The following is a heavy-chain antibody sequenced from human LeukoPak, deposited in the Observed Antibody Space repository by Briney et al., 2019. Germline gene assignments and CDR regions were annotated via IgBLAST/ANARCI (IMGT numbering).Heavy chain of an antibody. V-gene: IGHV4-4*07. CDR1: GGPISSYY. D-gene: IGHD3-22*01. J-gene: IGHJ3*02. Sequence: SETLSLTCAVSGGPISSYYWSWIRQPAGKGLEWIGRIYTSGNTNYNPSLKSRVTMSIDTSKNQFSLKLSSVTAAETAIYYCARDLTYYYDSSGLRHTFDIWGQGTMVTVSS. CDR3: ARDLTYYYDSSGLRHTFDI. CDR2: IYTSGNT.